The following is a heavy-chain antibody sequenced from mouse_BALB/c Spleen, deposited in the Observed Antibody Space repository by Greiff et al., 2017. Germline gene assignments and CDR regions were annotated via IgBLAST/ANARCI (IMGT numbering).Heavy chain of an antibody. CDR1: GFTFNTYA. CDR2: IRSKSNNYAT. J-gene: IGHJ3*01. CDR3: CRGNSWFAY. Sequence: EVKLVESGGGLVQPKGSLKLSCAASGFTFNTYAMNWVRQAPGKGLEWVARIRSKSNNYATYYADSVKDRFTISRDDSQSMLYLQMNNLKTEDTAMYYCCRGNSWFAYWGQGTLVTVSA. D-gene: IGHD2-1*01. V-gene: IGHV10-1*02.